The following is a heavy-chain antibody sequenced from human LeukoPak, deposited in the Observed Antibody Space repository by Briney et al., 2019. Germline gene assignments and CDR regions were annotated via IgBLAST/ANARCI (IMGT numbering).Heavy chain of an antibody. CDR3: AGGYSYGPPDY. D-gene: IGHD5-18*01. CDR1: GDSISSSSYY. CDR2: IYYSGST. V-gene: IGHV4-39*01. J-gene: IGHJ4*02. Sequence: SQTLSLTCTVFGDSISSSSYYWGWIRQPPGKGLEWIGSIYYSGSTYYNPSLKSRVTISVDTSKNQFSLKLSSVTAADTAVYYCAGGYSYGPPDYWGQGTLVTVSS.